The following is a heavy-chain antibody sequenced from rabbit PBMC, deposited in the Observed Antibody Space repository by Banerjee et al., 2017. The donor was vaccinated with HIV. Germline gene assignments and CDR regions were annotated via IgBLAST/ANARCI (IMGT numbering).Heavy chain of an antibody. CDR2: IDPDSSGST. CDR3: ARDDAYATGYYFGL. J-gene: IGHJ4*01. D-gene: IGHD6-1*01. CDR1: GFDFSSNA. Sequence: QEQLVESGGGLVQPEGSLTLTCTASGFDFSSNAMCWVRQAPGKGLEWIACIDPDSSGSTYYANWAKGRSTISKTSSTTVTLQMTSLTAADTATYFCARDDAYATGYYFGLWGQGTLVTVS. V-gene: IGHV1S45*01.